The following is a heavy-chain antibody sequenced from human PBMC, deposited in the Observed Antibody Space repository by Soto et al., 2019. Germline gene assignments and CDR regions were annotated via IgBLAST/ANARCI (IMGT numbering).Heavy chain of an antibody. V-gene: IGHV4-30-2*01. CDR3: AKGGTHGAWFDP. CDR1: GGSISSGGYS. CDR2: IYYSGTT. Sequence: LSLTCAVSGGSISSGGYSWSWILQPPGKGLEWIGYIYYSGTTNYGPSLKSRVTISVDRSKNQFSLKLSSVTAADTAVYYCAKGGTHGAWFDPWGQGTLVTVSS. D-gene: IGHD3-16*01. J-gene: IGHJ5*02.